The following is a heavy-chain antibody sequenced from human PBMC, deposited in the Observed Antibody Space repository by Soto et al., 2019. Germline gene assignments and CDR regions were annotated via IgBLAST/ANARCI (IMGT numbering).Heavy chain of an antibody. V-gene: IGHV4-4*02. D-gene: IGHD3-10*01. CDR2: IYHSGST. J-gene: IGHJ3*02. CDR3: ARSLWFGELPAFDI. Sequence: SETLSLTCAVSGGSISSSNWWSWVRQPPGKGLEWIGEIYHSGSTNYNPSLKSRVTISVDKSKNQFSLKLSSVTAAGTAVYYCARSLWFGELPAFDIWGQGTMVTVSS. CDR1: GGSISSSNW.